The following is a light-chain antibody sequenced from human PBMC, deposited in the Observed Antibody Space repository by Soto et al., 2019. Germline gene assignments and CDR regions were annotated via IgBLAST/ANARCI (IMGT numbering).Light chain of an antibody. CDR1: RSNIGSNT. CDR2: NNN. CDR3: GAWDDILNGYV. Sequence: QSVLTQPPSASGTPGQRVTISCSGSRSNIGSNTVNWYQQLPGAAPKVLIQNNNQRPSGVPDRFSGSKSGTSASLAISGLQSGEEADYYCGAWDDILNGYVFGFGTKLTVL. J-gene: IGLJ1*01. V-gene: IGLV1-44*01.